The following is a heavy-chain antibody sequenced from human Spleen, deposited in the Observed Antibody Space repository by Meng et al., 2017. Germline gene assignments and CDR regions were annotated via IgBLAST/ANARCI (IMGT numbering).Heavy chain of an antibody. D-gene: IGHD3-22*01. Sequence: SETLSLTCTVSGGSISSVHWNWIRQPAGKGLEWIGRIYSNGNSNYNPSLKSRVTMSVDTPNNQISLRLNSVTAADTAVYSCARDGSGYDSDAFDIWGQGTLVTVSS. J-gene: IGHJ3*02. CDR2: IYSNGNS. CDR1: GGSISSVH. CDR3: ARDGSGYDSDAFDI. V-gene: IGHV4-4*07.